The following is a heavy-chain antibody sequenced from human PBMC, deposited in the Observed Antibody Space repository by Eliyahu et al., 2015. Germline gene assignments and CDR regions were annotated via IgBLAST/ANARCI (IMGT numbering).Heavy chain of an antibody. CDR1: GGSISSSSYY. CDR3: ARQVTLTPRGFDP. D-gene: IGHD2-21*02. CDR2: IYYSGST. J-gene: IGHJ5*02. Sequence: QLQLQESGPGLVKPSETLSLTCTVSGGSISSSSYYWGWIRQPPGKGLEWIGSIYYSGSTYYNPSLKSRVTISVDTSKNQFSLKLSSVTAADTAVYYCARQVTLTPRGFDPWGQGTLVTVSS. V-gene: IGHV4-39*01.